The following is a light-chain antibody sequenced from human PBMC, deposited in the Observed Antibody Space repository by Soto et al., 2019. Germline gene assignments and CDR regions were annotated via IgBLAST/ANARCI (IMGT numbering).Light chain of an antibody. CDR1: SSDVGAYIF. Sequence: QSALTQPPSASGSPGQSVTISCTGTSSDVGAYIFVSWYQQHPGKAPKLLIYDVNRRPPGVPDRFFGSKSGNTASLTVSGLQAEDEADYYCASFAGGTYVFGTGTKGTVL. CDR2: DVN. CDR3: ASFAGGTYV. J-gene: IGLJ1*01. V-gene: IGLV2-8*01.